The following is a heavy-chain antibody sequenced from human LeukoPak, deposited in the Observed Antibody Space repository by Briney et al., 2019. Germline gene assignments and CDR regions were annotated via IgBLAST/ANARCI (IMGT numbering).Heavy chain of an antibody. CDR2: IGSDNKP. CDR3: ARDLHYYGAMDF. D-gene: IGHD3-10*01. Sequence: GGSLCLTCAASGFTFSTYSMTWVRQAPGQGLEWVSSIGSDNKPHYSESVKGRFAISRDNSKSMLFLQLNSLRAEDTALYYCARDLHYYGAMDFWGQGTTVTVSS. J-gene: IGHJ6*02. V-gene: IGHV3-21*04. CDR1: GFTFSTYS.